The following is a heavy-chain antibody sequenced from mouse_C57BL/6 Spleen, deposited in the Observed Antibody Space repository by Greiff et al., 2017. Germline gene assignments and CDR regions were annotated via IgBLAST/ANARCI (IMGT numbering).Heavy chain of an antibody. CDR1: GYAFTNYL. CDR2: INPGSGGT. Sequence: VQGVESGAELVRPGTSVKVSCKASGYAFTNYLIEWVKQRPGQGLEWIGVINPGSGGTNYNEKFKGKATLTADKSSSTAYMQLSSLTSEDSAVYFCARSEGYYSNSFAYWGQGTLVTVSA. J-gene: IGHJ3*01. D-gene: IGHD2-5*01. V-gene: IGHV1-54*01. CDR3: ARSEGYYSNSFAY.